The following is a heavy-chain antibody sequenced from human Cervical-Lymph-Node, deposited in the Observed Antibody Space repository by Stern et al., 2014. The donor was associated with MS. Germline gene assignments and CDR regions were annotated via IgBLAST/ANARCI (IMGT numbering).Heavy chain of an antibody. V-gene: IGHV3-33*01. Sequence: VQLEESGGGVVQPGRSLTLSCVVSGVTFSTSGMHWVRQAPGKGLEWVAMIWSDGSKTYYADSVQGRFTISRDNSMNTVFLHANSLRAEDTAVYYCARDRGVTSLDHWGQGTLVTVSS. CDR2: IWSDGSKT. CDR1: GVTFSTSG. D-gene: IGHD2-21*02. J-gene: IGHJ4*02. CDR3: ARDRGVTSLDH.